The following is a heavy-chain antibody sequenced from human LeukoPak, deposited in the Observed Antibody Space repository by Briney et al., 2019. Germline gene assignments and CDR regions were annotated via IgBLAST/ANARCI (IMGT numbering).Heavy chain of an antibody. CDR3: ARVKNSYYYDSSDLIDAFDI. CDR2: INPSSGGT. J-gene: IGHJ3*02. D-gene: IGHD3-22*01. CDR1: GYTFTGYY. V-gene: IGHV1-2*02. Sequence: GASVKVSCKASGYTFTGYYMHWVRQAPGQGLEWMGWINPSSGGTNYAQKFHGRVTMTRDTSISTVYMELSRLRSDDTAVYYCARVKNSYYYDSSDLIDAFDIWGQGTMVTVSS.